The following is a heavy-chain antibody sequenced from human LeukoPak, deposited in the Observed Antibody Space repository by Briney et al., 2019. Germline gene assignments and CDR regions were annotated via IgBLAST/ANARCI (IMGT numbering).Heavy chain of an antibody. CDR3: ARDPTSIAALGKKNAFDI. D-gene: IGHD6-6*01. V-gene: IGHV1-2*02. Sequence: ASVKVSCKASGYTFTGYYMHWVRQAPGQGLEWVGWINPNSGGTNYAQKFQGRVTMTRDTSISTAYMELSRLRSDDTAVYYCARDPTSIAALGKKNAFDIWGQGTMVTVSS. CDR2: INPNSGGT. J-gene: IGHJ3*02. CDR1: GYTFTGYY.